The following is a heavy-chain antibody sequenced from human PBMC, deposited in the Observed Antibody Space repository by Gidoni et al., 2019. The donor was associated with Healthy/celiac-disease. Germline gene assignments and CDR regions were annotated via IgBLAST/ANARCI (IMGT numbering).Heavy chain of an antibody. Sequence: EVQLVESGGVQVKPGVSLTLSCASCGFTLTCYSMDWVRQAPGKGLGWVSSISSSSSYIYYADSVKGRFTISRDNAKNSLYLQMNSLRAEDTAVYYCARDWEARTTVDFDLWGRGTLVTVSS. CDR1: GFTLTCYS. V-gene: IGHV3-21*01. J-gene: IGHJ2*01. D-gene: IGHD1-1*01. CDR3: ARDWEARTTVDFDL. CDR2: ISSSSSYI.